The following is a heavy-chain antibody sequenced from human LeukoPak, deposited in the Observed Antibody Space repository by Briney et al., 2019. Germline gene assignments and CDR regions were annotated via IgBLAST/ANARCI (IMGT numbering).Heavy chain of an antibody. J-gene: IGHJ4*02. V-gene: IGHV4-61*02. D-gene: IGHD1-26*01. CDR2: ISSSGST. CDR1: GDSITSGFYY. CDR3: ASLLATRDY. Sequence: SETLSLTCTVSGDSITSGFYYWSWIRQPAGKGLEWIGRISSSGSTNYNPSFESRVTVSLDTSKNQFSLKLSSVTAADTAVYYCASLLATRDYWGQGTLVTVSS.